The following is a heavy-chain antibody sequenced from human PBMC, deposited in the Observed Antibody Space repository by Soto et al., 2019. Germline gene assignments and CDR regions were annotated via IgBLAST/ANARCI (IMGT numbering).Heavy chain of an antibody. Sequence: QVQLQESGPGLVKPSETLSLTCTVSGGSISSYYWSWIRQPPGKGLEWIGRIYTSGSTNYNPPLNSRVTLSVDTPENQFSLKLSSVTAADTAVYYCARNTVVNWFDPWGQGTLVTVSS. J-gene: IGHJ5*02. CDR1: GGSISSYY. V-gene: IGHV4-4*07. CDR3: ARNTVVNWFDP. CDR2: IYTSGST. D-gene: IGHD4-17*01.